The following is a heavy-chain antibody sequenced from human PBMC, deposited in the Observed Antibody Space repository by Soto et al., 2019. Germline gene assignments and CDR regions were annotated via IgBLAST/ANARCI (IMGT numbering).Heavy chain of an antibody. CDR3: ARVVADPPVPGGVDHYFDY. J-gene: IGHJ4*02. CDR2: IIPILGIT. CDR1: GGTFSSYT. D-gene: IGHD3-22*01. V-gene: IGHV1-69*02. Sequence: ASVKVSCKASGGTFSSYTISWVRQAPGQGLEWMGRIIPILGITNYAQKFQGRVTITADKSTSTAYMELSSLRSEDTAVYYCARVVADPPVPGGVDHYFDYWGQGTLVTVSS.